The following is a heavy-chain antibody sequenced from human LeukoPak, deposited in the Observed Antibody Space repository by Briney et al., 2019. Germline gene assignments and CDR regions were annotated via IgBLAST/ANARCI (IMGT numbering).Heavy chain of an antibody. D-gene: IGHD2-15*01. CDR1: GFTFSSYS. J-gene: IGHJ4*02. V-gene: IGHV3-21*01. CDR3: ARGGAGYDYFDY. Sequence: GGSLTLSCAASGFTFSSYSINWVRQAPGKGLEWVSSISSSSTYIYYADSVKGRFSIPRDNAKNSLYLQMNSLRAEDTAVYYCARGGAGYDYFDYWGQGTLVTVSS. CDR2: ISSSSTYI.